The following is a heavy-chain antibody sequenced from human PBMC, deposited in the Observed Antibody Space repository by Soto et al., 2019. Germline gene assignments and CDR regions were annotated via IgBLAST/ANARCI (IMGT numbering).Heavy chain of an antibody. CDR2: IYHSGST. D-gene: IGHD1-7*01. Sequence: SETLSLTCAVSGGSISSSNWWSWVRQPPGKGLEWIGEIYHSGSTNYNPSLKSRVTISVGTSKNQFSLRLSSVTAADTAVYYCAREGLITGTTCYYYAMDVWGQGTTVTVSS. CDR1: GGSISSSNW. V-gene: IGHV4-4*02. CDR3: AREGLITGTTCYYYAMDV. J-gene: IGHJ6*02.